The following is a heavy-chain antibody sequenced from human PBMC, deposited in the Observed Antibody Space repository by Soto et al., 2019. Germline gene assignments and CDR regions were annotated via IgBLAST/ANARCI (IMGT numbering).Heavy chain of an antibody. CDR2: ISWNSGNI. Sequence: EVQLEESGGALVQPGRSLRLSCAASGFTFDDYAMHWVRQVLGKGLEWVSSISWNSGNIGYADSVKGRFTTSRDNAKNSLYLQMNHLRPEDTGLYYCVRTKGGYSYGPPFDYWGQGTLVTVSS. D-gene: IGHD5-12*01. J-gene: IGHJ4*02. V-gene: IGHV3-9*01. CDR1: GFTFDDYA. CDR3: VRTKGGYSYGPPFDY.